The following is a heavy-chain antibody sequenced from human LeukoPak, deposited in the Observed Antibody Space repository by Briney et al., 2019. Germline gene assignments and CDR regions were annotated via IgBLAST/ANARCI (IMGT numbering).Heavy chain of an antibody. V-gene: IGHV1-18*01. CDR3: ARDLRYYDFWSGYFSNHYYYMDV. CDR1: GYTFTSYG. J-gene: IGHJ6*03. D-gene: IGHD3-3*01. Sequence: GASVKVSCKASGYTFTSYGISWVRQAPGQGLEWMGWISAYNGNTNYAQKFQGRVTITADESTSTAYMELSSLRSEDTAVYYCARDLRYYDFWSGYFSNHYYYMDVWGKGTTVTVSS. CDR2: ISAYNGNT.